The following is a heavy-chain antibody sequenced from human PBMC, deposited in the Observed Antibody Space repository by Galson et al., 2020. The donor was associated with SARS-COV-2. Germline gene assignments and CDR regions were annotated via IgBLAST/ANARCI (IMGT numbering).Heavy chain of an antibody. D-gene: IGHD2-15*01. Sequence: SETLSLTCAVSGGSVINTNWWTWVRQSPGKRLEWIGEIHHSGNTNYNPSLNSRVTISVDTSKNQFSLKLISVTAADTAVYFCARLGDCSGGTCYSRGYNWFGPWGQGTLVTGCS. J-gene: IGHJ5*02. CDR3: ARLGDCSGGTCYSRGYNWFGP. CDR2: IHHSGNT. CDR1: GGSVINTNW. V-gene: IGHV4-4*02.